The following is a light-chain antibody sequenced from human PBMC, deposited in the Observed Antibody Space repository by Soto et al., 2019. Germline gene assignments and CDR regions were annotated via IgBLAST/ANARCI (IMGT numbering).Light chain of an antibody. CDR2: WAS. V-gene: IGKV4-1*01. J-gene: IGKJ1*01. CDR1: QSVLYSSTNKNY. CDR3: XXYYSTPPWT. Sequence: DIVMTQSPDSLAVSLGERATINCKSSQSVLYSSTNKNYLAWYQQKPGQPPKLLIYWASTRESGVPDRFSGSGSGTDFTLTISSLQAEDVAVXXCXXYYSTPPWTFGQGTKVEIK.